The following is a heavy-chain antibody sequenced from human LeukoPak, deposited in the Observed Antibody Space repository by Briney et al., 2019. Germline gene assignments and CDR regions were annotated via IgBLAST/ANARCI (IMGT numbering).Heavy chain of an antibody. J-gene: IGHJ6*03. CDR3: ARDSAYYYYYMDV. CDR2: INPSGGST. CDR1: GYTFTSYY. V-gene: IGHV1-46*01. Sequence: EASVKVSCKASGYTFTSYYMHWVRQAPGQGLEWMGIINPSGGSTSYAQKFQGRVTITRNTSISTAYMELSRPRSDDTAVYYCARDSAYYYYYMDVWGKGTTVTVSS.